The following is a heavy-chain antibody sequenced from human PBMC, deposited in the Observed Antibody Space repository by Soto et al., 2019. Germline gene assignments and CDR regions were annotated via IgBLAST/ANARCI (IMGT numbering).Heavy chain of an antibody. CDR2: IYHSGST. Sequence: QLQLQESGSGLVKPSQTLSLTCAVSGGSISSGGYSWSWIRQPPGKGLEWIGYIYHSGSTYYNPPLESRVPISVDRSKNQFSLKLSSVTAADTAVYYCAREGYSGYDSPGYFDYWGQGTLVTVSS. D-gene: IGHD5-12*01. CDR1: GGSISSGGYS. CDR3: AREGYSGYDSPGYFDY. J-gene: IGHJ4*02. V-gene: IGHV4-30-2*01.